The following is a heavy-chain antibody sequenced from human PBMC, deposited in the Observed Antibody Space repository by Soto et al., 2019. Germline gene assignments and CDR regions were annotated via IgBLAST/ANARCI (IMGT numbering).Heavy chain of an antibody. CDR3: ASLSGSWSPLHY. CDR2: IHYSGHT. Sequence: SETLSLTCSVAGGSISSYYWSWIRQPPGRGLEWIGYIHYSGHTTYNPSLNSRVTISEDTSKNQISLKLTSVTAAATAVYYCASLSGSWSPLHYWGQGTPVTVSS. J-gene: IGHJ4*02. V-gene: IGHV4-59*01. CDR1: GGSISSYY. D-gene: IGHD6-13*01.